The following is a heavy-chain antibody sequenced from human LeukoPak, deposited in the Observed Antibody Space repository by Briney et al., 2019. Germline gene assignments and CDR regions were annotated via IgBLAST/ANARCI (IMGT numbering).Heavy chain of an antibody. J-gene: IGHJ4*02. CDR3: ATAPGGY. CDR1: AFTFSSYS. V-gene: IGHV3-23*01. CDR2: TSASGRST. Sequence: PAGSLRLSCAAYAFTFSSYSMSWVRQAPGKGLEWVAGTSASGRSTYYADSVKGRFTISRDNSKNTLFMQMTSLRAEDTAVYYCATAPGGYWGQGTLVTVSS. D-gene: IGHD2-15*01.